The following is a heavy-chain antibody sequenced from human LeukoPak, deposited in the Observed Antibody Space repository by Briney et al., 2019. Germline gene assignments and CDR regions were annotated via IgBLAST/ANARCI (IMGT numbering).Heavy chain of an antibody. Sequence: GASVKVSCKASGYTFTSYYMHWVRQAPGQGLEWMGVINPSGGSTIYAQKFQGRVTLTRDMSTRTVDMELSSLRAEDTALYYCARDHSSGWYRPPLYYYYYMDVWGKGTTVTVSS. CDR3: ARDHSSGWYRPPLYYYYYMDV. D-gene: IGHD6-19*01. J-gene: IGHJ6*03. V-gene: IGHV1-46*01. CDR1: GYTFTSYY. CDR2: INPSGGST.